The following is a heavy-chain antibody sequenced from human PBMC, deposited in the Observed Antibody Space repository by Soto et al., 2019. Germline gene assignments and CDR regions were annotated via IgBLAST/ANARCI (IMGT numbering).Heavy chain of an antibody. J-gene: IGHJ4*02. Sequence: PGGSLRLSCAASGFTFSSYAVHCVRQAPGKGLEWVAVISYDGSNKYYADSVKGRFTISRDNSKNTLYLQMNSLRAEDTAVYYCARGMAFGGPPGYYFDYWGQGTLVTVSS. CDR2: ISYDGSNK. CDR1: GFTFSSYA. CDR3: ARGMAFGGPPGYYFDY. D-gene: IGHD3-16*01. V-gene: IGHV3-30-3*01.